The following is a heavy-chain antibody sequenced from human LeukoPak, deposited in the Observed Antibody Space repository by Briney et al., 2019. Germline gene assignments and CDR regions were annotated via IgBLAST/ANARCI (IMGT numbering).Heavy chain of an antibody. CDR2: INHSGST. J-gene: IGHJ6*04. D-gene: IGHD1-26*01. V-gene: IGHV4-34*01. CDR1: GFTFGDYA. CDR3: ARYRSKGEDV. Sequence: LRLSCTASGFTFGDYAMSWIRQPPGKGLEWIGEINHSGSTNYNPSLKSRVTISVDTSKNQFSLKLSSVTAADTAVYYCARYRSKGEDVWGKGTTVTVSS.